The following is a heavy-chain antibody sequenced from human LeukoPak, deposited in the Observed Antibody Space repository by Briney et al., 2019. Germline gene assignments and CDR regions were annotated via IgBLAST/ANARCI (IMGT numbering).Heavy chain of an antibody. CDR1: GFTFSSYS. D-gene: IGHD3-16*01. J-gene: IGHJ4*02. V-gene: IGHV3-21*01. Sequence: GGSLRLSCAGSGFTFSSYSMNWVRQAPGKGLEWVSSISSSSSYIYYADSVKGRFTISRDNAKNSLYLQMNSLRAEDTAVYYCVCLGLGGLSLDWGQGTLVTVSS. CDR2: ISSSSSYI. CDR3: VCLGLGGLSLD.